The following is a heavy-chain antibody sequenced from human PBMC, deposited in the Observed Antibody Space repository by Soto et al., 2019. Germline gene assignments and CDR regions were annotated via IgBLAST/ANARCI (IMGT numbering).Heavy chain of an antibody. CDR1: GFSLRGGW. J-gene: IGHJ3*02. CDR2: IKEDGSVK. V-gene: IGHV3-7*01. D-gene: IGHD3-10*01. Sequence: GSLRLPCAAIGFSLRGGWVAWVRQIPGKGLEFVANIKEDGSVKNYVDSVKGRFSISRDNDKNSLYLQMNSLRAEDTAVYYCGTDRWGGAFDMWGQGTTVTVSS. CDR3: GTDRWGGAFDM.